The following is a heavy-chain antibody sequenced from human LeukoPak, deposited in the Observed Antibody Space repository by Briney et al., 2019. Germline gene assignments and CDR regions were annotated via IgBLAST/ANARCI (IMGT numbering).Heavy chain of an antibody. CDR2: INPNSGGT. V-gene: IGHV1-2*02. CDR3: ARVSHPAYDSSGYYYGY. Sequence: ASVKVSCKASGYTFTGYYMHWVRQAPGQGLEWMGWINPNSGGTNYAQKFQGRVTMTGDTSISTAYMELSRLRSDDTAVYYCARVSHPAYDSSGYYYGYWGQGTLVTVSS. CDR1: GYTFTGYY. D-gene: IGHD3-22*01. J-gene: IGHJ4*02.